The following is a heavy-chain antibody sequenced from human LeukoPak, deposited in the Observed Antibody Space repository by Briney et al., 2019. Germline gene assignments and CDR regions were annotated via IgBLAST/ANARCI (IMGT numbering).Heavy chain of an antibody. CDR2: ISGDGGST. V-gene: IGHV3-43*02. J-gene: IGHJ4*02. CDR3: ARGDSSSWYSVFDY. Sequence: GGSLRLSCAASGFTFDDYAMHWVRQAPGKGLEWVSLISGDGGSTYYADSVKGRFTISRDNSKNSLYLQMNSLRTEDTDLYYCARGDSSSWYSVFDYWGQGTLVTVSS. D-gene: IGHD6-13*01. CDR1: GFTFDDYA.